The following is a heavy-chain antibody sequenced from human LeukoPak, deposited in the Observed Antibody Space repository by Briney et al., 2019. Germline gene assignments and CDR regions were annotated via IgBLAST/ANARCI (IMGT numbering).Heavy chain of an antibody. CDR1: GGTFSSYA. V-gene: IGHV1-69*05. CDR2: IIPIFGTA. D-gene: IGHD3-22*01. CDR3: ARENYYDSSGYYH. Sequence: GASVKVSCKASGGTFSSYAISWVRQAPGQGLEWMGRIIPIFGTANYAQKFQGRVTITTDESTSTAYMELSSLRSEDTAVYYCARENYYDSSGYYHWGQGTLVTVSS. J-gene: IGHJ5*02.